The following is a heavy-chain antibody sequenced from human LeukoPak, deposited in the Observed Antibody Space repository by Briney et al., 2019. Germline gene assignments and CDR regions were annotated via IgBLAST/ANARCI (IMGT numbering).Heavy chain of an antibody. CDR2: ISGSGAGT. D-gene: IGHD1-26*01. CDR1: GLTFSSYA. V-gene: IGHV3-23*01. CDR3: AKDREAWGFDP. J-gene: IGHJ5*02. Sequence: GGSLRLSCAASGLTFSSYAMSWVRQAPGKGLEWVSAISGSGAGTYYADSVKGRFTISRDNSKNTLYLQMNSLRAEDTAVYYCAKDREAWGFDPWGQGTLVTVSS.